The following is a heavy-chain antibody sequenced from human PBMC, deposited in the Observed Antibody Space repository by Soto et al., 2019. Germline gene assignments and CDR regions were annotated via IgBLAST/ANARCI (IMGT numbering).Heavy chain of an antibody. CDR1: GDSIGRGDYY. CDR3: TRGSTYYGFLT. CDR2: IYYIGTT. D-gene: IGHD3-10*01. J-gene: IGHJ5*02. V-gene: IGHV4-30-4*01. Sequence: QVQLKESGPGLVKPSQTLSLTCTVSGDSIGRGDYYWTWIRQPPGKGLEWIGYIYYIGTTFYNPSLVRRVNISIDTSKNHFSLRLTSVTAADTAVYYCTRGSTYYGFLTWGQGTLVTVSS.